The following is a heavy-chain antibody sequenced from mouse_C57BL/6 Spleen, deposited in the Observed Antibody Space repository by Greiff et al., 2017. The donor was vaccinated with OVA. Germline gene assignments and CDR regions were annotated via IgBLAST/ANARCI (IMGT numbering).Heavy chain of an antibody. Sequence: QVQLQQSGPELVKPGASVKISCKASGYAFSSSWMNWVKQRPGKGLEWIGRIYPGDGDTNYNGKFKGKATLTADKSSSTAYMKLSSLTSEDSAVYFCAARAMDYWGQGTSVTVSS. CDR1: GYAFSSSW. J-gene: IGHJ4*01. V-gene: IGHV1-82*01. CDR3: AARAMDY. CDR2: IYPGDGDT.